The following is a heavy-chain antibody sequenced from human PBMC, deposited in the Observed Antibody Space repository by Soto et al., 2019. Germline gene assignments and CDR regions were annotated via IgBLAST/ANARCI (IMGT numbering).Heavy chain of an antibody. CDR2: SSYNGSSS. D-gene: IGHD2-15*01. CDR1: GFNFRGYA. J-gene: IGHJ4*02. CDR3: AKDFDRVTSGGPRLDF. V-gene: IGHV3-30*18. Sequence: QVQLVESGGGMVQPGRSLRLSCAASGFNFRGYAMHWVRQAPGRGLEWVAISSYNGSSSYYADSVKGRFTISRDNSKNTLSLQMNNLRPEDTAVYFCAKDFDRVTSGGPRLDFWGQGALVNVSS.